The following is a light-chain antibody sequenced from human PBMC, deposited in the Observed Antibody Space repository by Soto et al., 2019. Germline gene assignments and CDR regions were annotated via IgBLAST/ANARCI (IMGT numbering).Light chain of an antibody. V-gene: IGKV1-27*01. Sequence: DIQMTQSPSSLSASLGDKVTLTCRASEDIAHYLAWYQQKPGKAPRVLLHHTSILQSLVPSRFSGSGNGTDFNVTINSLQPEDGAIYFSQKYDRAPLTFGGGNKVEI. CDR3: QKYDRAPLT. J-gene: IGKJ4*01. CDR2: HTS. CDR1: EDIAHY.